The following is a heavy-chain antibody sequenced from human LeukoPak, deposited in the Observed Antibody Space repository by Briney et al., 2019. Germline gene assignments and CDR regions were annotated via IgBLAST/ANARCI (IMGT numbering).Heavy chain of an antibody. J-gene: IGHJ4*02. CDR3: ARQGSAYYFDF. Sequence: SETLSLTCTVSGGSISSSSYYWGWIRQPPGKGLEWIGSIYYSGSTYYNPSLKSRVTISVDTSKNQFSLKLSSVTAADTAVYYCARQGSAYYFDFWGQGLLVTVSS. CDR2: IYYSGST. D-gene: IGHD2-15*01. CDR1: GGSISSSSYY. V-gene: IGHV4-39*01.